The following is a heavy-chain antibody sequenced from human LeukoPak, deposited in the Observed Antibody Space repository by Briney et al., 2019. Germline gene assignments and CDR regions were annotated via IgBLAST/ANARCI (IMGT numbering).Heavy chain of an antibody. CDR3: ERQLDS. Sequence: PGRSLRLFCAASGFTFSSYSMNWVRQAPGKGLEWVSYISGSGSVIYYADSVKGRFTTSRDNAKNSLYLQMNSLRAEDTAVYYCERQLDSWGQGTMATVSS. CDR2: ISGSGSVI. V-gene: IGHV3-48*01. CDR1: GFTFSSYS. J-gene: IGHJ4*02.